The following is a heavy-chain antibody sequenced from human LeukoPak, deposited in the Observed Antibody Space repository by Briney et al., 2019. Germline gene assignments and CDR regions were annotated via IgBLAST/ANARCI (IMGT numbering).Heavy chain of an antibody. V-gene: IGHV3-33*01. D-gene: IGHD3-22*01. CDR3: ARGYFYDSSGYSDAFDI. CDR1: GFAFSNYG. Sequence: PGRSLRLSCSASGFAFSNYGVHWVRQAPGKGLEWVAVIWYDGSYKYYADSVKGRFTISRDNSKNTLYLQMNSLRAEDTAVYYCARGYFYDSSGYSDAFDIWGQGTMVTVSS. CDR2: IWYDGSYK. J-gene: IGHJ3*02.